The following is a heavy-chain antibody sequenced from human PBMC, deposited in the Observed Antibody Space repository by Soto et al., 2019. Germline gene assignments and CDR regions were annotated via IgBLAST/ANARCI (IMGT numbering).Heavy chain of an antibody. Sequence: LRLSCAASGFTVSSYAMSWVRQAPGRGLEWVSAVSGGTTYYADSVKGRFTISRDNSKNTLYLQMNSLRAEDTAVYYCAKGVRSSGRPYYFDYWGQGTLVTVSS. J-gene: IGHJ4*02. D-gene: IGHD3-22*01. CDR2: VSGGTT. CDR1: GFTVSSYA. V-gene: IGHV3-23*01. CDR3: AKGVRSSGRPYYFDY.